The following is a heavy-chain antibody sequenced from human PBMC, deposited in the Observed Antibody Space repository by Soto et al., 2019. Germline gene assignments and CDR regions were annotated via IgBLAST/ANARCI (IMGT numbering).Heavy chain of an antibody. V-gene: IGHV3-23*01. CDR1: GFTFSSYA. CDR2: ISGSGGST. J-gene: IGHJ5*02. CDR3: AKGTSPAVAAQGSNWFDP. D-gene: IGHD6-19*01. Sequence: PVGSLRLSCAASGFTFSSYATSWVRQAPGKGLEWVSAISGSGGSTYYADSVKGRFTISRDNSKNTLYLQMNSLRAEDTAVYYCAKGTSPAVAAQGSNWFDPWGQGTLVTVSS.